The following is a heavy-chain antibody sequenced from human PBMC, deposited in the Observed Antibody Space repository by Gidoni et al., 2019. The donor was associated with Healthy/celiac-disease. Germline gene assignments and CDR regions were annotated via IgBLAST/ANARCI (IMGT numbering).Heavy chain of an antibody. CDR2: ISSSSSYR. V-gene: IGHV3-21*01. CDR1: GFTFSSYS. Sequence: EVQLVESGGGLVKPGGSLRLSCAASGFTFSSYSMNWVRQAPGKGLEWVSSISSSSSYRYYADSVKGRFTISRDNAKNSLYLQMNSLRAEDTAVYYCARDRRDYYGSGSYPYWGQGTLVTVSS. CDR3: ARDRRDYYGSGSYPY. D-gene: IGHD3-10*01. J-gene: IGHJ4*02.